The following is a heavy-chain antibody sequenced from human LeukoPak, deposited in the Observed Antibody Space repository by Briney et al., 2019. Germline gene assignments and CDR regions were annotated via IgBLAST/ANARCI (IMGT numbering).Heavy chain of an antibody. CDR3: ARGLASGYPPIPFDY. J-gene: IGHJ4*02. CDR2: ITYDGRT. Sequence: GSLRLSCAASGFTFSDYYMGWIRQSPGKGLEWIGEITYDGRTKYNPSLRSRVSISVDTSKIQFSLNLTSVTAADTAIYYCARGLASGYPPIPFDYWGQGTQVTVSS. D-gene: IGHD3-3*01. V-gene: IGHV4-34*01. CDR1: GFTFSDYY.